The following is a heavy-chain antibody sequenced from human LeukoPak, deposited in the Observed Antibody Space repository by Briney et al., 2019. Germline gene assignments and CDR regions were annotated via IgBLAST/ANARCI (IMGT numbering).Heavy chain of an antibody. V-gene: IGHV3-11*04. CDR1: GFTFSDYY. Sequence: GGSLRLSCAASGFTFSDYYMSWIRQAPGKGLEWVSYISSSGSTIYYADSVKGRFTISRDNAKNSLYLQMNSLRAEDTAVYYCASGTIFGVVIMRYWGQGTLVTVSS. CDR3: ASGTIFGVVIMRY. J-gene: IGHJ4*02. D-gene: IGHD3-3*01. CDR2: ISSSGSTI.